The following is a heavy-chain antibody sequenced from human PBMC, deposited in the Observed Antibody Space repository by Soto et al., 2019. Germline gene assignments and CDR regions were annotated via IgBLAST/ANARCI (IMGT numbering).Heavy chain of an antibody. CDR1: GFTFSSYG. CDR2: IWYDGSNK. Sequence: QVQLVESGGGVVQPGRSLRLSCAASGFTFSSYGMHWVRQAPGKGLEWVAVIWYDGSNKYYADSVKGRFTISRDNSKNTLYRQMNSLRAEDTAVYYCATDITMVRGVIARYYYGMDVWGQGTTVTFSS. CDR3: ATDITMVRGVIARYYYGMDV. D-gene: IGHD3-10*01. V-gene: IGHV3-33*01. J-gene: IGHJ6*02.